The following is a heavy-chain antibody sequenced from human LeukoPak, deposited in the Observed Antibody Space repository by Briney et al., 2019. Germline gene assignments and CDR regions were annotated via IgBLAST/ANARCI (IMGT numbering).Heavy chain of an antibody. J-gene: IGHJ6*03. CDR3: ARRQNHKALMVYANAAYYYYYMDV. V-gene: IGHV1-69*05. CDR2: IIPIFGTA. Sequence: SVKVSCKASGGTFSSYAISWVRQAPGQGLEWMGRIIPIFGTANYAQKFQGRVTITTDESTSTAYMELSSLRSEDTAVYYCARRQNHKALMVYANAAYYYYYMDVWGKGTTVTVSS. D-gene: IGHD2-8*01. CDR1: GGTFSSYA.